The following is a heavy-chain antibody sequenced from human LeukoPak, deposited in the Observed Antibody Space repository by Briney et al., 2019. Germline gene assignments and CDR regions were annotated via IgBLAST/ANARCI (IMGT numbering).Heavy chain of an antibody. V-gene: IGHV4-34*01. CDR3: ARQTGSGLFILP. D-gene: IGHD3/OR15-3a*01. CDR1: GGSFGGYY. J-gene: IGHJ4*02. Sequence: SETRSLTCAVYGGSFGGYYWGWIRQPPGEVLEWVGEINHSGSTNYNQTLNRRVTISVDTSKNQISLKLTALNAADTAVYYCARQTGSGLFILPGGQGTLVTVSS. CDR2: INHSGST.